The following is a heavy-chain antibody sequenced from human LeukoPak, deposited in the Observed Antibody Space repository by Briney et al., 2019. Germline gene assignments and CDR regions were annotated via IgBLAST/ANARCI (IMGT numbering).Heavy chain of an antibody. J-gene: IGHJ4*02. CDR1: GFTFSSYS. Sequence: GGSLRLSCAASGFTFSSYSMNWVRQAPGKGLEGVSSISSSSSYIYYADSVKGRFTISRDNAKNSLYLQMNSLRAEDTAVYYCARVSGTTKVYYFDYWGQGTLVTVSS. CDR2: ISSSSSYI. V-gene: IGHV3-21*01. CDR3: ARVSGTTKVYYFDY. D-gene: IGHD1-7*01.